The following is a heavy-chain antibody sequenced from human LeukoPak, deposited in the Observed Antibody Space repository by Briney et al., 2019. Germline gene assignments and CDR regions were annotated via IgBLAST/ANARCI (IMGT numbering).Heavy chain of an antibody. CDR3: ARGQDSRRFDY. J-gene: IGHJ4*02. CDR2: INHSGST. D-gene: IGHD6-13*01. CDR1: GGSFSGYY. Sequence: PSETLSLTCAAYGGSFSGYYWSWIRQPPGKGLEWIGEINHSGSTNYNPSLKSRVTISVDTSKNQFSLKLSSVTAADTAVYYCARGQDSRRFDYWGQGTLVTVSS. V-gene: IGHV4-34*01.